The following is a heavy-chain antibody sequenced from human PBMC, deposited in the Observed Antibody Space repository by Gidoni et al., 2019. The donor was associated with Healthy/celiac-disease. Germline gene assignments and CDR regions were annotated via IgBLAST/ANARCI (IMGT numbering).Heavy chain of an antibody. J-gene: IGHJ6*02. CDR1: GDSISSYS. D-gene: IGHD2-15*01. Sequence: QVQLQESGPGLVKPSETLSLTCTVSGDSISSYSWSWIRQPAGKGLEWIGRIYTSGSTNYNPSLKSRVTMSVDTSKNQFSLKLSSVTAADTAVYYCAREDYCSGGSCYPPGMDVWGQGTTVTVSS. V-gene: IGHV4-4*07. CDR2: IYTSGST. CDR3: AREDYCSGGSCYPPGMDV.